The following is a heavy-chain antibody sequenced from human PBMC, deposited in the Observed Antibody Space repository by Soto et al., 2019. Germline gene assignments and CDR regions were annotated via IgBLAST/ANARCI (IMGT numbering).Heavy chain of an antibody. Sequence: GGSLRLSCAASGFTFSSYSMNWVRQAPGKGLEWDSSISSSSYIYYADSAKGRFTISRDNAKNSLYLQMNSLRAEDTAVYYCAREKWLQYSVYYGMDVWGQGTTVTVSS. D-gene: IGHD5-12*01. J-gene: IGHJ6*02. CDR1: GFTFSSYS. CDR3: AREKWLQYSVYYGMDV. CDR2: ISSSSYI. V-gene: IGHV3-21*01.